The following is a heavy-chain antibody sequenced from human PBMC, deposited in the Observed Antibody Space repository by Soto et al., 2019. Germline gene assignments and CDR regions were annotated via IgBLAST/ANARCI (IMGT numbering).Heavy chain of an antibody. D-gene: IGHD6-13*01. J-gene: IGHJ6*02. CDR2: INHSGST. V-gene: IGHV4-34*01. Sequence: SETLSLTCAVYGGSFSGYYWSWIRQPPGKGLEWIGEINHSGSTNYNPSLKSRVTISVDTSKNQFSLKLSSVTAADTAVYYCARVGGNSSPYYYYGMDVWDQGTTVTVSS. CDR3: ARVGGNSSPYYYYGMDV. CDR1: GGSFSGYY.